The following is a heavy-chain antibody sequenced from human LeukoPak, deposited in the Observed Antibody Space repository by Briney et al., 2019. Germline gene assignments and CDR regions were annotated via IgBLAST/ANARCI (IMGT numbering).Heavy chain of an antibody. CDR1: GYTFTGYY. CDR2: INPNSGGT. J-gene: IGHJ4*02. D-gene: IGHD3-22*01. CDR3: ARGYPYYDSSGYYETLDY. V-gene: IGHV1-2*02. Sequence: ASVKVSCKASGYTFTGYYMRWVRQAPGQGLEWIGWINPNSGGTNYAQKFQGRVTMTRDTSNSTAYMELSRLRSDDTAVYYSARGYPYYDSSGYYETLDYWGQGTLVTVSS.